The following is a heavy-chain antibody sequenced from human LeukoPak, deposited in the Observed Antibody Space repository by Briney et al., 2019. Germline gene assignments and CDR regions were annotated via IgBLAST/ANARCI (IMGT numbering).Heavy chain of an antibody. CDR3: ARASEGIGYFDT. CDR2: IYHNGRT. D-gene: IGHD3-16*01. CDR1: GASFSNAY. V-gene: IGHV4-59*07. Sequence: SDTLSLTCTVSGASFSNAYCSWVRQAPGKGLEWIGYIYHNGRTNYNPSLKSRITMSIDTSQKQFSLKLISVTAADTAVYYCARASEGIGYFDTWGRGSLVTVSS. J-gene: IGHJ4*02.